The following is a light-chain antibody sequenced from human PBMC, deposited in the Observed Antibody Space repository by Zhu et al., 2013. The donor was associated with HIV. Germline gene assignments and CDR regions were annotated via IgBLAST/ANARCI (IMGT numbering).Light chain of an antibody. CDR1: QSVSSS. CDR3: QQRRNWPPFT. CDR2: DAS. V-gene: IGKV3-11*01. J-gene: IGKJ2*01. Sequence: TVMTQSLATLSLSPGEGATLSCRASQSVSSSLAWYQHKPGQAPRLLIYDASTRATGIPDRFSGSGSGTDFTLTISSLEPEDFAVYYCQQRRNWPPFTFGQGTKLEIK.